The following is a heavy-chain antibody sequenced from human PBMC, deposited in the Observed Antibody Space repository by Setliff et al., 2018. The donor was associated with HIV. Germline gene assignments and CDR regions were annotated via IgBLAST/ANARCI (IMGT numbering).Heavy chain of an antibody. Sequence: PSETLSLTCTVSGGSISSYYWNWIRQSAGKGLEWIGRIDTSESTNYNPSLKSRVTMSVDTSNHQFSLKLRSVTAADTAVYYCARSGFGYYYYYYMDVWGKGTTVTVPS. CDR1: GGSISSYY. CDR2: IDTSEST. D-gene: IGHD3-10*01. J-gene: IGHJ6*03. V-gene: IGHV4-4*07. CDR3: ARSGFGYYYYYYMDV.